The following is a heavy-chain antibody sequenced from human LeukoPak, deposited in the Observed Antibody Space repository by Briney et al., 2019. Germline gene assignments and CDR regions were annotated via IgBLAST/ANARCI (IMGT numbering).Heavy chain of an antibody. CDR2: ISYDGSNK. J-gene: IGHJ6*02. Sequence: GGSLRLSCAASGLTFSSYAMHWVRQAPGKGLEWVAVISYDGSNKYYADSVKGRFTISRDNSKNTLYLQMNSMRAEDSAVYYCARYDARHGMDVWGQGTTVTVSS. CDR3: ARYDARHGMDV. V-gene: IGHV3-30-3*01. D-gene: IGHD1-1*01. CDR1: GLTFSSYA.